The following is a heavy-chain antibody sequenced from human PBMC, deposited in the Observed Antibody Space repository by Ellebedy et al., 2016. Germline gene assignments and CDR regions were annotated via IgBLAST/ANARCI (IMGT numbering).Heavy chain of an antibody. Sequence: ASVKVSCXASGYTFTGYYMHWVRQAPGQGLEWMGWINPNSGGTNYAQKFQGRVTMTRDTSISTAYMELSRLRSDNTAVYYCARGGATSPGLYYYNGMDVWGQGTTVTVSS. CDR2: INPNSGGT. D-gene: IGHD1-26*01. J-gene: IGHJ6*02. CDR1: GYTFTGYY. V-gene: IGHV1-2*02. CDR3: ARGGATSPGLYYYNGMDV.